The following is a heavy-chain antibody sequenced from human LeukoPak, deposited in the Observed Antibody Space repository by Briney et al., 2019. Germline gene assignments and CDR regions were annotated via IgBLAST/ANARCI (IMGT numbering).Heavy chain of an antibody. Sequence: GRSLRLSCADSGITFSTYGIHWVRQVPGKGLEWVAVISHDGSNYYCADSVKGRFTISRDNSKNTLYLQMDSLRAEDTAAYYCASNGGNSGTFLQLDDWGQGTLVTVSS. J-gene: IGHJ4*02. CDR1: GITFSTYG. CDR3: ASNGGNSGTFLQLDD. D-gene: IGHD1-26*01. V-gene: IGHV3-30*03. CDR2: ISHDGSNY.